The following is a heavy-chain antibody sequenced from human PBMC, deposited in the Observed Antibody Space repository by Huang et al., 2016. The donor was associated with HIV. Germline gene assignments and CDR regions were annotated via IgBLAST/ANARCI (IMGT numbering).Heavy chain of an antibody. CDR1: GYIFSKFG. CDR2: IIAYNGNT. D-gene: IGHD2-15*01. V-gene: IGHV1-18*01. Sequence: QVQLVQSGAEVKRPGASVRVSCKASGYIFSKFGIYWVRQTPGQGLAWVGWIIAYNGNTNYAEKFRGRVTLTTDMSTTTAYMELRSLRSDDTAVYYCARDQWYPLQNWFDLWGQGTLVLVSS. J-gene: IGHJ5*02. CDR3: ARDQWYPLQNWFDL.